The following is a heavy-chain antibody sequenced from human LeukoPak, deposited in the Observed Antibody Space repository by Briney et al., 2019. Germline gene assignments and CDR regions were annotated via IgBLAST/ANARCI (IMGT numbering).Heavy chain of an antibody. Sequence: ASVKVSCKASGYTFTSYAMHWVRQAPGQRLEWMGWINAGNGNTKYSQEFQGRVTITRDTSASTAYMELSSLRSEDMAVYYCAREYGVAAAFGAFDIWGQGTMVTVSS. J-gene: IGHJ3*02. CDR1: GYTFTSYA. CDR3: AREYGVAAAFGAFDI. V-gene: IGHV1-3*03. D-gene: IGHD6-13*01. CDR2: INAGNGNT.